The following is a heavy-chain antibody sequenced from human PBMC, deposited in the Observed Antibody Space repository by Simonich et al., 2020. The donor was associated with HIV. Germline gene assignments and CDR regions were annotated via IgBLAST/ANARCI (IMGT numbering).Heavy chain of an antibody. CDR1: GFTFSGSA. J-gene: IGHJ6*02. CDR3: TRLPVDSAICGISYYYYYGMDV. D-gene: IGHD5-18*01. Sequence: EYGGGLVQPGGSLKLSCAASGFTFSGSAMHWVRQASGKGLEWVGRIRSKANSYATAYAASVKGRFTISRDDSKNTAYLQMNSLKTEATAVYYCTRLPVDSAICGISYYYYYGMDVWGQGTTVTVS. V-gene: IGHV3-73*02. CDR2: IRSKANSYAT.